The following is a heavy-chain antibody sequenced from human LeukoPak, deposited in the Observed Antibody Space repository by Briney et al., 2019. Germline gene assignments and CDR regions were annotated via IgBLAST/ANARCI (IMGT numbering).Heavy chain of an antibody. D-gene: IGHD3-16*01. J-gene: IGHJ4*02. CDR1: GGSISNYY. Sequence: SETLSLTCTVSGGSISNYYWRWIRQPPGRGLEWIGYISHSGNTNYNPSLKSRVAISLDTSKNQFSLILSSVTAADTAVYYCARVGRGDYVWGSYSFDYWGQGTLVTVSS. CDR3: ARVGRGDYVWGSYSFDY. CDR2: ISHSGNT. V-gene: IGHV4-59*01.